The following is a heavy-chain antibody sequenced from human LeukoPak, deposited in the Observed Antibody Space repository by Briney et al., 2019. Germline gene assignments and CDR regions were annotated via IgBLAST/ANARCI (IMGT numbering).Heavy chain of an antibody. V-gene: IGHV3-48*03. D-gene: IGHD4-11*01. Sequence: GGSLRLSCAASGFTFSSYEINWVRQAPGKGLECVSYISVSGGPKYYADSVKGRFTISRDHAKNSLYLQMNSLRAEDTAVYYCARRNYYYLYPMDVCGQGTTVTVSS. CDR3: ARRNYYYLYPMDV. J-gene: IGHJ6*02. CDR1: GFTFSSYE. CDR2: ISVSGGPK.